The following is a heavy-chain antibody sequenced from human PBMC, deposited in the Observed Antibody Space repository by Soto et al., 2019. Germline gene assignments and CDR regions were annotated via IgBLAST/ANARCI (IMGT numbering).Heavy chain of an antibody. CDR2: IFPADSEI. J-gene: IGHJ4*01. D-gene: IGHD2-8*01. CDR1: WYTFTDYW. CDR3: ARPFYRGYCTDGVCYSYDY. V-gene: IGHV5-51*01. Sequence: GGSLKISCQISWYTFTDYWIAWVRQMPGKGPEWMGIIFPADSEIRYSPSFRGHVTISADTSISTAYLQWSSLEASDTAIYYCARPFYRGYCTDGVCYSYDYWGHGTLVTVSS.